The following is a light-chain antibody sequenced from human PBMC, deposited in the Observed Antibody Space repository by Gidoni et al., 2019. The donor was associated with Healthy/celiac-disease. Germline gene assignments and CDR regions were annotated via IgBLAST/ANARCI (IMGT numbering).Light chain of an antibody. CDR2: GAS. V-gene: IGKV3-20*01. J-gene: IGKJ1*01. CDR3: QQYGSSPRT. CDR1: QSVSSSY. Sequence: EIVLTQSPGTLSLSPGERAPLSCRASQSVSSSYLAGYQQKPGQAPRLLIYGASSRATGIPDRFSGSGSGTDFTLSISRLEPEDFAVYYCQQYGSSPRTFGQGTKVEIK.